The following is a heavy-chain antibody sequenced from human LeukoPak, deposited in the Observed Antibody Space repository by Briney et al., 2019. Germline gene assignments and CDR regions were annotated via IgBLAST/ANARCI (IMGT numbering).Heavy chain of an antibody. J-gene: IGHJ6*02. Sequence: GGSLRLSCAVSGLTFSSYIMSWVRQAPGKGLEWVSYISTGGDNTFYADSLKGRFTVSRDNAKNSLFLQMDSLRAEDTAVYYCARSFCTSVSCPKGHYYYVMDVWGQGTTVTVSS. CDR2: ISTGGDNT. D-gene: IGHD2-8*02. CDR1: GLTFSSYI. V-gene: IGHV3-21*01. CDR3: ARSFCTSVSCPKGHYYYVMDV.